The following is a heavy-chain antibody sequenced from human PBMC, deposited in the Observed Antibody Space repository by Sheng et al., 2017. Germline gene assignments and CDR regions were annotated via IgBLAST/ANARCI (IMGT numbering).Heavy chain of an antibody. CDR3: ARSHSTIFGVVEVPGWSDP. CDR1: GGTFSSYA. Sequence: QVQLVQSGAEVEKPGSSVKVSCKASGGTFSSYAISWVRQAPGQGLEWMGGIIPIFGTANYAQKFQGRVTITADESTSTAYMELSSLRSEDTAVYYCARSHSTIFGVVEVPGWSDPSGDGTVVTV. J-gene: IGHJ5*02. D-gene: IGHD3-3*01. V-gene: IGHV1-69*01. CDR2: IIPIFGTA.